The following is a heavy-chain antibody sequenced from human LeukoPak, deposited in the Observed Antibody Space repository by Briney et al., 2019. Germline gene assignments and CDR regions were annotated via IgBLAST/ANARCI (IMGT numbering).Heavy chain of an antibody. Sequence: ASVKVSCKASGYTFTSYGISWVRQAPGQGLEWIGIINPNGGATSYAQKFQGRVTMTRDTSTSTIYMEVRSLRSEDTAIYYCAKDAYDSGSYNDYWGQGTLVTVSS. D-gene: IGHD3-10*01. CDR1: GYTFTSYG. V-gene: IGHV1-46*01. CDR2: INPNGGAT. CDR3: AKDAYDSGSYNDY. J-gene: IGHJ4*02.